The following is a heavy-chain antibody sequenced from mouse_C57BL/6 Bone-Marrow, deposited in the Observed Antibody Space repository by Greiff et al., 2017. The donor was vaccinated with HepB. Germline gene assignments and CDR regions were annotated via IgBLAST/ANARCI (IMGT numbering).Heavy chain of an antibody. D-gene: IGHD2-14*01. CDR2: ISDGGSYT. Sequence: EVKLVESGGGLVKPGGSLQLSCAASGFTFSSYAMSWVRQTPEKRLEWVATISDGGSYTYYPDNVKGRFTISRDNAKNNLHLQMSHLKSEDTAMYYCSSPYYYREAWFAYWGQGTPVTDSA. CDR3: SSPYYYREAWFAY. J-gene: IGHJ3*01. CDR1: GFTFSSYA. V-gene: IGHV5-4*03.